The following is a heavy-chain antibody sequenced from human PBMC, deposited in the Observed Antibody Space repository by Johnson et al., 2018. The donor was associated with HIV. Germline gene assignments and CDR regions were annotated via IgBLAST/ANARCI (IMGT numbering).Heavy chain of an antibody. CDR3: AKNKEVWALLPVDAFDI. J-gene: IGHJ3*02. D-gene: IGHD1-26*01. CDR1: GFIFSSYG. Sequence: QVQLVESGGGVVQRGGSLRLACAASGFIFSSYGMHWVRQAPGKGLEWVAVISYDGDNEYYADSVKGRFTISRDNSKNTLYLEMNSLRVEDTAVYYCAKNKEVWALLPVDAFDIWGQGTMVTVSS. V-gene: IGHV3-30*18. CDR2: ISYDGDNE.